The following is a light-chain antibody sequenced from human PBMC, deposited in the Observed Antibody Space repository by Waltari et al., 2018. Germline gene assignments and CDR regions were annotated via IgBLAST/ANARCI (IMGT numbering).Light chain of an antibody. CDR2: YDS. CDR1: NIGSKS. CDR3: LVWHSTIDHQGV. J-gene: IGLJ2*01. Sequence: SYVVPQSPSVSVAPGETARITCEGDNIGSKSVHWYQQSPGQAPVLVISYDSDRPSGIPERFSGSNPGNTATLTISWVEAEDEADYYCLVWHSTIDHQGVFGGGTKLTVL. V-gene: IGLV3-21*04.